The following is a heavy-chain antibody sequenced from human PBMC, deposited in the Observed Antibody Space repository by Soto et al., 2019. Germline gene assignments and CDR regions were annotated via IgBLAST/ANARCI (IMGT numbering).Heavy chain of an antibody. Sequence: SVKVSCKASGGTFSSYAISWVRQAPGQGLEWMGGIIPIFGTANYAQKFQGRVTITADKSTSTAYMELSSLRSEDTAVYYCARDPYNWNYLGAFDIWGQGTMVTVSS. CDR3: ARDPYNWNYLGAFDI. V-gene: IGHV1-69*06. CDR1: GGTFSSYA. CDR2: IIPIFGTA. D-gene: IGHD1-7*01. J-gene: IGHJ3*02.